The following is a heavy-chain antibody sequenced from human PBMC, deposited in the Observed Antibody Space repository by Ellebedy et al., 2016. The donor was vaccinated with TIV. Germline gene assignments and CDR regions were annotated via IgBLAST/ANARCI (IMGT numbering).Heavy chain of an antibody. Sequence: SETLSLTXTVSGGSVSSGGYYWSWIRQHPGKGLEWIGYIYYSGSTYYNPSLKSRVTISVDTSKNQFSLKLSSVTAADTAVYYCARGGAEYNWNPRDSLYYGMDVWGQGTTVTVSS. CDR2: IYYSGST. V-gene: IGHV4-31*03. CDR1: GGSVSSGGYY. CDR3: ARGGAEYNWNPRDSLYYGMDV. J-gene: IGHJ6*02. D-gene: IGHD1-20*01.